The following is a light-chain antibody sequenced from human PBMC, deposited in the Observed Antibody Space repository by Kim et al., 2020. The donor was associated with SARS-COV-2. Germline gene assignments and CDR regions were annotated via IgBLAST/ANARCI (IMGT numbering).Light chain of an antibody. V-gene: IGKV3-20*01. CDR2: DAS. CDR3: QQYGSSPWT. CDR1: QSVSSSY. Sequence: SPGDRATLSCRASQSVSSSYLAWYQQKPGQAPRLLMSDASSRATGIADRFSGSGSGTDFTLTISRLEPEDFAVYYCQQYGSSPWTFGQGTKVDIK. J-gene: IGKJ1*01.